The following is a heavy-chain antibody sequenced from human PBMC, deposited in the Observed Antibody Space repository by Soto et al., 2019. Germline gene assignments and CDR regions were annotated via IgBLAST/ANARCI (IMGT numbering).Heavy chain of an antibody. CDR1: GFIFKNYY. CDR3: ARGGRLLESTMGMKMDV. J-gene: IGHJ6*02. Sequence: QEQLLQSGPAVKKPGASVKVSCKASGFIFKNYYIHWVRQAPGEGLKWMGIINPSGDSPTPAPKFQGRVTMTRATSTSTAYMELSSLRSEDTAVYYCARGGRLLESTMGMKMDVWGQGTTVTVAS. D-gene: IGHD3-3*01. CDR2: INPSGDSP. V-gene: IGHV1-46*02.